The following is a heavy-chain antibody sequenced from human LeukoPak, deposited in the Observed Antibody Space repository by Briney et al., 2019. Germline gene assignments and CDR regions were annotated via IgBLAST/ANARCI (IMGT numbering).Heavy chain of an antibody. CDR2: FDPEDGET. CDR1: GYTLTELS. J-gene: IGHJ3*02. D-gene: IGHD3-10*01. V-gene: IGHV1-24*01. CDR3: ATDRPSGGYKIDAFDI. Sequence: ASVKVSCKVSGYTLTELSMHWVRQAPGKGLEWMGGFDPEDGETIYAQKFQGRVTMTEDTSTDTAYMELSSLRSEETAVYYCATDRPSGGYKIDAFDIWGQGTMVTVSS.